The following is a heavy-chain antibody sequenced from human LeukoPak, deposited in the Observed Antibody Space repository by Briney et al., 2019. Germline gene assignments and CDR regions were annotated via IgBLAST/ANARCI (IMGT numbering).Heavy chain of an antibody. CDR3: ARDWYYAFDF. V-gene: IGHV3-15*07. J-gene: IGHJ3*01. CDR2: IRSKRDGGTT. Sequence: GGSLRLSCLASGFTFSNTWMDWVRQAPGKGLEWVARIRSKRDGGTTDYAAPVKGRFIISRDDSKNTMYLQMNSLKAEDTAVYYCARDWYYAFDFWGQGTMVTVSS. CDR1: GFTFSNTW. D-gene: IGHD2-21*02.